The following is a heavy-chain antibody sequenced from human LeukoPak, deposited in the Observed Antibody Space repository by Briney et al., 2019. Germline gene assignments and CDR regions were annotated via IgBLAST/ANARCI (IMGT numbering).Heavy chain of an antibody. CDR2: ISGRGAST. D-gene: IGHD3-16*02. V-gene: IGHV3-23*01. Sequence: PGGSLRLSCVASGFMFNTYDMTWVRQAPGKGLEWVSGISGRGASTYYGDSVKGRFTVSRDNSKNTLYLQMNNLRAEDTAVYYCAKDVDADDYVWGSYRAFDYWGQGTLVTVSS. CDR3: AKDVDADDYVWGSYRAFDY. J-gene: IGHJ4*02. CDR1: GFMFNTYD.